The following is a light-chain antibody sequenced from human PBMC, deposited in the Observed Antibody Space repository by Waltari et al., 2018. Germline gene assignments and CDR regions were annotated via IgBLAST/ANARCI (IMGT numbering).Light chain of an antibody. CDR2: WAG. Sequence: DIVLTQSPASLSVSLGERATITCTSSQSVSFLSREKNFLAWYQQKSRQTPKLLIYWAGVRESGVPDRFSGSGSGTNFTLTISSLKAEDAAVYYCQQYSTSPFTFGPVTTVEI. CDR3: QQYSTSPFT. CDR1: QSVSFLSREKNF. V-gene: IGKV4-1*01. J-gene: IGKJ3*01.